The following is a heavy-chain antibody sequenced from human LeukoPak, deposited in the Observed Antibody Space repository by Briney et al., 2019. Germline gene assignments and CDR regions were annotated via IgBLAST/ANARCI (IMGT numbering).Heavy chain of an antibody. CDR3: AKDPNGDYIGTFDV. V-gene: IGHV3-23*01. Sequence: GCLRLSCSTSQFNFNTYGLSWVRQAPGKGLEWVSSISGSGTQYADSVQGRFTISRDNSKNTLYLQMNSLRVEDTAVYFCAKDPNGDYIGTFDVWGQGTMVTVSS. CDR2: ISGSGT. D-gene: IGHD4-17*01. J-gene: IGHJ3*01. CDR1: QFNFNTYG.